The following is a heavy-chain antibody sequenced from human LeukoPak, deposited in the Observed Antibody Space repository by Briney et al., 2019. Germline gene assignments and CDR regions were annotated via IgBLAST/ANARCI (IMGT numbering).Heavy chain of an antibody. Sequence: PSETLSLTCTVSGGSISSYYWSWIRQPPGKGLEWIGYICYSGSTNYNPSLKSRVTISVDTSKNQFSLKLSSVTAADTAVYYCARRRDGYNKLYYYYMDVWGKGTTVTVSS. CDR3: ARRRDGYNKLYYYYMDV. D-gene: IGHD5-24*01. J-gene: IGHJ6*03. V-gene: IGHV4-59*01. CDR2: ICYSGST. CDR1: GGSISSYY.